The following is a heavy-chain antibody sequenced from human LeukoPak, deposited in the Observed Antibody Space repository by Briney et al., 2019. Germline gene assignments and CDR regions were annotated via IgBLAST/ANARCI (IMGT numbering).Heavy chain of an antibody. CDR2: IKQDGSEK. V-gene: IGHV3-7*03. D-gene: IGHD4-17*01. J-gene: IGHJ4*02. Sequence: GGSLRLSCAASGFTFSSYWMSWVRQAPGRGLEWVANIKQDGSEKYYVDSVKGRFTISRDNAKNSLYMQMNSLRAEDTAVYYCTTQPQMTTVTTVDYWGQGTLVTVSS. CDR3: TTQPQMTTVTTVDY. CDR1: GFTFSSYW.